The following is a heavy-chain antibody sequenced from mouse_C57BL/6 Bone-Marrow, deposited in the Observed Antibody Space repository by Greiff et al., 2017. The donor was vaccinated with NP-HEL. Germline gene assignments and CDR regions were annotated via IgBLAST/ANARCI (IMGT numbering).Heavy chain of an antibody. CDR3: TATVVDCDY. CDR2: IDPENGDT. V-gene: IGHV14-4*01. J-gene: IGHJ2*01. D-gene: IGHD1-1*01. CDR1: GFNIKDDY. Sequence: VQLQQSGAELVRPGASVKLSCTASGFNIKDDYMHWVKQRPEQGLEWIGWIDPENGDTEYASKFQGKATITADTSSNTAYLQLSSLTSEDTAVYYCTATVVDCDYWGQGTTLTVSS.